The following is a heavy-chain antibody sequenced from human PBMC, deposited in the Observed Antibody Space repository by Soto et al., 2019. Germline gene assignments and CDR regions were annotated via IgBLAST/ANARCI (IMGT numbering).Heavy chain of an antibody. V-gene: IGHV3-23*01. J-gene: IGHJ4*02. Sequence: EVELLESGGGLIHPGESLRLSCAASGFSFSSYAMIWVRQAPGKGLEWVSVMSASGGTSYFADSVKGRFSMSRDNSKNMFYLEMNSLRAEDTAIYFCAKVSIQYSASIDYWGQGTLVSVSS. CDR3: AKVSIQYSASIDY. CDR2: MSASGGTS. CDR1: GFSFSSYA. D-gene: IGHD5-12*01.